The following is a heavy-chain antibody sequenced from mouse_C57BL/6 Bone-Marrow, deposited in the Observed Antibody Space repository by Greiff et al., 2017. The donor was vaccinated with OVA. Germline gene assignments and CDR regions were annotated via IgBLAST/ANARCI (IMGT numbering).Heavy chain of an antibody. CDR2: IDPSDSHT. V-gene: IGHV1-69*01. CDR1: GYTFTSYW. Sequence: QVQLQQPGAELVMPGASVKLSCKASGYTFTSYWMHWVKQRPGQGLEWIGEIDPSDSHTNYNQKFKGKATLNADKASSTAYMQLSSLTSKDSAVYYCAREDTDRGNYWGQGTTLTVSS. J-gene: IGHJ2*01. D-gene: IGHD3-3*01. CDR3: AREDTDRGNY.